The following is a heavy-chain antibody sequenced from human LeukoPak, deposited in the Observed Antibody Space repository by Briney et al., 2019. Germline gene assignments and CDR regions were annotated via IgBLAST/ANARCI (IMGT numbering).Heavy chain of an antibody. V-gene: IGHV3-7*01. CDR2: IKEDGSEK. CDR1: GFTFTSYW. D-gene: IGHD2-2*02. CDR3: AKVKVVPAAILDY. J-gene: IGHJ4*02. Sequence: QAGGSLRLSCGASGFTFTSYWMSWVRQAPGKGLEWVANIKEDGSEKYYVDSVKGRFTISRDNSKNTLYLQMNSLRAEDTAVYYCAKVKVVPAAILDYWGQGTLVTVSS.